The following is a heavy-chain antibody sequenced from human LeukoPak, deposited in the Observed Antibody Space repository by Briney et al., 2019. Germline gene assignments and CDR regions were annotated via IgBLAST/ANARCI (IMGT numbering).Heavy chain of an antibody. CDR3: ARGSLEGSGYDHGALDY. D-gene: IGHD5-12*01. J-gene: IGHJ4*02. Sequence: GGSLRLSCAASGFTFSSYWMSWVRQAPGKGLEWVANIKQDGSEKYYVDSVKGRFTISRDNAKNSLYLQMNSLRAEDTAVYYCARGSLEGSGYDHGALDYWGQGTLVTVSS. V-gene: IGHV3-7*01. CDR1: GFTFSSYW. CDR2: IKQDGSEK.